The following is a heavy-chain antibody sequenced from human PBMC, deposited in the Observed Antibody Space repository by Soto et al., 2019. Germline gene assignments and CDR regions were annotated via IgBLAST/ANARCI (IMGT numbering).Heavy chain of an antibody. CDR1: GFTFSSYG. CDR2: ISYDGSNK. J-gene: IGHJ3*02. D-gene: IGHD6-19*01. Sequence: QVQLVESGGGVVQPGRSLRLSCAASGFTFSSYGMHWVRQAPGKGLEWVAVISYDGSNKYYADSVKGRFTISRDNSKNTLYLQMNSLRAEDTAVYYCAKGRALAGRDAFDIWGQGTMVTVSS. CDR3: AKGRALAGRDAFDI. V-gene: IGHV3-30*18.